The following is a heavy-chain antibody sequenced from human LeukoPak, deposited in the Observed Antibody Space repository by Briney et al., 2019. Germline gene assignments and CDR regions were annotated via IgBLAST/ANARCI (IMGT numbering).Heavy chain of an antibody. V-gene: IGHV1-24*01. CDR3: ATNLASSIAALNWFDP. D-gene: IGHD6-6*01. CDR1: GYTLTELS. J-gene: IGHJ5*02. Sequence: ASVKVSCKVSGYTLTELSMHWVRQAPGKGLEWMGGFDPEDGETIYAQKFQGRVTMTEDTSTDTAYMELSSLRSEDTAVYYCATNLASSIAALNWFDPWGQGTLVTVSS. CDR2: FDPEDGET.